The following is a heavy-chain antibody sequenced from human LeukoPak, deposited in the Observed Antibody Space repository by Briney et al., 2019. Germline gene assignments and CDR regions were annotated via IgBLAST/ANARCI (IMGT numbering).Heavy chain of an antibody. Sequence: GRSLRLSCAASGFTFSSYGMQWVRQAPGKGLEWVAVIWYDGSNKYYADSVKGRFTISRDNSKNTLYLQMNSLRAEDTSVYYCAKGGSSGYYVDYWGQGTLVTVSS. D-gene: IGHD3-22*01. CDR2: IWYDGSNK. CDR3: AKGGSSGYYVDY. J-gene: IGHJ4*02. V-gene: IGHV3-33*06. CDR1: GFTFSSYG.